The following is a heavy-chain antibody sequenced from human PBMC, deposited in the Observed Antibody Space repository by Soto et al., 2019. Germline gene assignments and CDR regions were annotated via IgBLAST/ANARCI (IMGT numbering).Heavy chain of an antibody. Sequence: GGSLRLSCAASGFTFSIYWMHWVRQAPGKGLVWVSRINSDGSSTSYADSVKGRFTISRDNAKNTLYLQMNSLRAEDTAVYYCARDREYSSSSDAFDIWGQGTMVTVSS. CDR3: ARDREYSSSSDAFDI. CDR1: GFTFSIYW. CDR2: INSDGSST. V-gene: IGHV3-74*01. D-gene: IGHD6-6*01. J-gene: IGHJ3*02.